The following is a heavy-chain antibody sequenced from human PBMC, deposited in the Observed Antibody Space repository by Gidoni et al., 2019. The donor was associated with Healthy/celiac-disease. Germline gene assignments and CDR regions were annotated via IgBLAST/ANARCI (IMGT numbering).Heavy chain of an antibody. J-gene: IGHJ4*02. CDR1: GGSLSSSSYY. V-gene: IGHV4-39*01. CDR2: IYYSGST. CDR3: ARSDCSGGSCQNPFDY. Sequence: QLQLQESGPGLVKPSETLSLTCTVSGGSLSSSSYYWGWLRQPPGKGLEWIGSIYYSGSTYYNPSLKSRVTISVDTSKNQFSLKLSSVTAADTAVYYCARSDCSGGSCQNPFDYWGQGTLVTVSS. D-gene: IGHD2-15*01.